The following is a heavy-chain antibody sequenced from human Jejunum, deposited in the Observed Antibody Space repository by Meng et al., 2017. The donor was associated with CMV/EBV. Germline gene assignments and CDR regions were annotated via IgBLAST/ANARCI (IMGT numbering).Heavy chain of an antibody. Sequence: QGQLVQSGVELKKSGASVKVSCKASGYTSSTYTINWVRQAHGRGLEWMGWISNNTGTPTYTQGFTGRFVFSLDTSVSTAYLQISSLKAEDTAVYYCARGGNFDPWGQGTLVTVSS. V-gene: IGHV7-4-1*02. D-gene: IGHD2/OR15-2a*01. CDR2: ISNNTGTP. J-gene: IGHJ5*02. CDR1: GYTSSTYT. CDR3: ARGGNFDP.